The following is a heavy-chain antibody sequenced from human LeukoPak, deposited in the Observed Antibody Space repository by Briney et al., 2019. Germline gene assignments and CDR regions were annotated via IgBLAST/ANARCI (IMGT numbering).Heavy chain of an antibody. CDR3: ARASSLSQRAFDI. D-gene: IGHD1-26*01. CDR2: INWNGGST. V-gene: IGHV3-20*04. Sequence: GESLRLSCAASGFTFDDYGMSWVRQAPGKGLEWVSGINWNGGSTGYADSVKGRFTIFRDNAKNSLYLQMNSLRAEDTALYYCARASSLSQRAFDIWGQGTMVTVSS. J-gene: IGHJ3*02. CDR1: GFTFDDYG.